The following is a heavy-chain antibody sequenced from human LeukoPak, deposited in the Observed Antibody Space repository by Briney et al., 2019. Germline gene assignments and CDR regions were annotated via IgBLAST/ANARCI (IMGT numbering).Heavy chain of an antibody. CDR1: GGSISSSYY. D-gene: IGHD3-22*01. CDR3: ARGGYYYDSSGYYGGQYDY. CDR2: IYYSGST. J-gene: IGHJ4*02. Sequence: SETLSLTCTVSGGSISSSYYWSWIRQPPGKGLEWIGYIYYSGSTNYNPSLKSRVTISVDTSKNQFSLKLSSVTAADTAVYYCARGGYYYDSSGYYGGQYDYWGQGTLVTVSS. V-gene: IGHV4-61*01.